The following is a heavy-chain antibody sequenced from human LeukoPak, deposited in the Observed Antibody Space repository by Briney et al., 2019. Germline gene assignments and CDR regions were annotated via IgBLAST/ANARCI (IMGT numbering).Heavy chain of an antibody. J-gene: IGHJ6*03. CDR1: GYTFTSYG. D-gene: IGHD6-19*01. CDR3: ARGAAVAGIYYYYMDV. CDR2: ISAYNGNT. V-gene: IGHV1-18*01. Sequence: GASVKVSCKASGYTFTSYGINWVRQAPGQGLEWMGWISAYNGNTNYALKLQGRVTMTTDTSTSTAYMDLRSLRSDDTAVYYCARGAAVAGIYYYYMDVWGKGTTVTVSS.